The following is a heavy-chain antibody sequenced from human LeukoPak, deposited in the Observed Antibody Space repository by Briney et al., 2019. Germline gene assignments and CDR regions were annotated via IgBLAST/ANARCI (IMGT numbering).Heavy chain of an antibody. CDR3: ARSLGGAYDAFDI. J-gene: IGHJ3*02. CDR1: GFTVSSNY. D-gene: IGHD3-16*01. Sequence: GGSLRLSCAASGFTVSSNYMSWVRQAPGKGLEWASVIYSGGSTYYADSVKGRFTISRDNSKNTLYLQMNSLRAEDTAVYYCARSLGGAYDAFDIWGQGTMVTVSS. V-gene: IGHV3-53*01. CDR2: IYSGGST.